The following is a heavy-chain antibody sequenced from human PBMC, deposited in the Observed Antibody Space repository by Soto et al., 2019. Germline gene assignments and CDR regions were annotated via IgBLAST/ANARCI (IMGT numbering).Heavy chain of an antibody. J-gene: IGHJ5*02. Sequence: QVQLVQSGAEVKKPGSSVKVSCKASGGTFTNFAISWVRQAPGQGLEWMGGIIPVFGKAKYAQRFQGRVKFTAGESTSTAYMEVNSLTSDDTAVYYCARGSPTTVATWFDPWGQGTLVTVSS. CDR1: GGTFTNFA. V-gene: IGHV1-69*01. D-gene: IGHD4-17*01. CDR2: IIPVFGKA. CDR3: ARGSPTTVATWFDP.